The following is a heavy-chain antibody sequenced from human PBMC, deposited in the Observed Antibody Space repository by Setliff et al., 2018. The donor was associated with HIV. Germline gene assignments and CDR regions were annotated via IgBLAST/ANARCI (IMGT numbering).Heavy chain of an antibody. D-gene: IGHD1-7*01. J-gene: IGHJ3*02. Sequence: PSETLSLTCTVSGGSISSYYWSWIRQPPGKGLEWIVYIYYSGSTNYNPSLKSRITISVDTSKNQFSLKLSSVTAADTAVYYCARHSSVRTWGTSDAFDIWGQGTMVTVSS. CDR1: GGSISSYY. V-gene: IGHV4-59*08. CDR3: ARHSSVRTWGTSDAFDI. CDR2: IYYSGST.